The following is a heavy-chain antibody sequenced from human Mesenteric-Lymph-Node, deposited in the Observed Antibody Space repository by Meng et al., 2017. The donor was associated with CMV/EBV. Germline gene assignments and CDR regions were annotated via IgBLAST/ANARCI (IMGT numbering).Heavy chain of an antibody. D-gene: IGHD1-26*01. CDR3: AVHIVGATY. CDR2: IKSKIDGGTT. Sequence: GESLKISCGASGFTFNKAWMSWVRQAPGKGLEWVGRIKSKIDGGTTDYAAPVKGRFTISRDDSKNMLYLQMSSLETEDTAVYYCAVHIVGATYWGQGTLVTVSS. CDR1: GFTFNKAW. V-gene: IGHV3-15*01. J-gene: IGHJ4*02.